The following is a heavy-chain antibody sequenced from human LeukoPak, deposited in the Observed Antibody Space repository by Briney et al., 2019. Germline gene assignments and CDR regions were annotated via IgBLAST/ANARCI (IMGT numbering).Heavy chain of an antibody. CDR1: GGSISSSSYY. Sequence: SETLSLTCTVSGGSISSSSYYWSWIRQPPGKGLEWIGEINHSGSTNYNPSLKSRVTISVDTSKNQFSLKLSSVTAADTAVYYCARGPRPRGKLATPQPSWERRNWFDPWGQGTLVTVSS. V-gene: IGHV4-39*07. CDR2: INHSGST. D-gene: IGHD2-2*01. CDR3: ARGPRPRGKLATPQPSWERRNWFDP. J-gene: IGHJ5*02.